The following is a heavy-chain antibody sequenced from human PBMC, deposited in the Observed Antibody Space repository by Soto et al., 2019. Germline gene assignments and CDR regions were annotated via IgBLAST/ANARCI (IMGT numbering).Heavy chain of an antibody. V-gene: IGHV1-69*06. Sequence: GASVKVSCKASGGTFSSYAISWVRQAPGQGLEWMGGIIPIFGTANYAQKFQGRVTITADKSTSTAYMELSSLRSEDTAVYYCASEGNGYSNYLNNWFDPWGQGTLVTVS. CDR1: GGTFSSYA. J-gene: IGHJ5*02. CDR3: ASEGNGYSNYLNNWFDP. D-gene: IGHD4-4*01. CDR2: IIPIFGTA.